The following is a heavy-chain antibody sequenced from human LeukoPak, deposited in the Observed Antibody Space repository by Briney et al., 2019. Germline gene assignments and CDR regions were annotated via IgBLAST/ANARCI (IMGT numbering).Heavy chain of an antibody. D-gene: IGHD1-26*01. CDR3: AREGLLGASYY. CDR1: GYTLTGYC. J-gene: IGHJ4*02. V-gene: IGHV1-2*02. Sequence: ASVKVSCKASGYTLTGYCMHWVRQAPGQGLEWLGWINTKSGATNYAQNFQGRVTMTRDMSTSTVYMELSSLRSDDTAVYYCAREGLLGASYYWGQGTLVTVSS. CDR2: INTKSGAT.